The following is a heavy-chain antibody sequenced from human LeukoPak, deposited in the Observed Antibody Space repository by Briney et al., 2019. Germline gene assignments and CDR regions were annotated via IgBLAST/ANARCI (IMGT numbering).Heavy chain of an antibody. V-gene: IGHV3-23*01. CDR3: TKDRRGPAAGTWYFDS. CDR1: GFTFSSYA. J-gene: IGHJ4*02. Sequence: GGSLRLSCAASGFTFSSYAMSWVRQAPGKGLEWDSAISGSGGSTYYADSVKGRFTISRDNSKNTLYLQMNSLRAGDTAIYYCTKDRRGPAAGTWYFDSWGQGTLVTVSS. D-gene: IGHD6-13*01. CDR2: ISGSGGST.